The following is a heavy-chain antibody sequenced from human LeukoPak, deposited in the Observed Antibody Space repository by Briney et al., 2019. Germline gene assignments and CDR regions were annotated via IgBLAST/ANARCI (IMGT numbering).Heavy chain of an antibody. V-gene: IGHV3-30-3*01. CDR1: GFTFSSYA. CDR3: ARHWEFVY. CDR2: LSSHGSDK. Sequence: GRSLRLSCAASGFTFSSYAMHWVRQAPGKGLEWVTALSSHGSDKFYTDSVQGRFTISRDNSKSTLYLQMDSLRAEDTAVYYCARHWEFVYWGQGTLVTVSS. J-gene: IGHJ4*02. D-gene: IGHD7-27*01.